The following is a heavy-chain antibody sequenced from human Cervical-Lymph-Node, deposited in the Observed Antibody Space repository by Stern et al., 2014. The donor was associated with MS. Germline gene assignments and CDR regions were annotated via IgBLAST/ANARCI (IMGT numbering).Heavy chain of an antibody. V-gene: IGHV4-59*02. CDR2: VYYDGSS. CDR1: YWSVSSYY. Sequence: VQLVESGPGLVKHSETLSLTCTVSYWSVSSYYWSWIRQPPGKGLEWIGYVYYDGSSNYNSSLKSRVSISLDTSRNQFSLKLTSVTAADTAVYYCARVSTSFDDWGPGTLVIVSS. J-gene: IGHJ4*02. CDR3: ARVSTSFDD. D-gene: IGHD4-11*01.